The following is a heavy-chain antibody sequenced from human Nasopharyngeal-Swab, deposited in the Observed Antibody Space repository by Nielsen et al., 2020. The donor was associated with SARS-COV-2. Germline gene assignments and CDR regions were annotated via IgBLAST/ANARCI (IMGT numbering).Heavy chain of an antibody. D-gene: IGHD3-9*01. J-gene: IGHJ6*03. CDR3: ARVTGYYYYYMDV. CDR2: INYSGST. Sequence: WIRQRAGTGLEWIGDINYSGSTNYNPSLKSRVTISVDTSKNQFSLKLSSVTAADTAVYYCARVTGYYYYYMDVWGKGTTVTVSS. V-gene: IGHV4-34*13.